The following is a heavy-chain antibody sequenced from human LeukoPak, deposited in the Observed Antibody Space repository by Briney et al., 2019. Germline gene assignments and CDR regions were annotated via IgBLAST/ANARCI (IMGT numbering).Heavy chain of an antibody. V-gene: IGHV4-59*01. CDR1: GGSISGYY. CDR3: ARFGVDYDMGV. CDR2: IHYSGKA. Sequence: SETLSLTCTVSGGSISGYYWTWTRQPPGKGLEWIGQIHYSGKADYNPSLRSRITISVDTSKNQMFLKLSSLTAADTAIYYCARFGVDYDMGVWGQGTTVTVSS. J-gene: IGHJ6*02. D-gene: IGHD3-16*01.